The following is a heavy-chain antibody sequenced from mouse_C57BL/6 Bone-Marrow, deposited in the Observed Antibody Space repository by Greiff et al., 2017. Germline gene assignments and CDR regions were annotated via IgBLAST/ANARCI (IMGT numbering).Heavy chain of an antibody. V-gene: IGHV1-69*01. CDR1: GYTFTSYW. CDR3: ALNYFYAMDY. D-gene: IGHD2-1*01. CDR2: IDPSDSYT. J-gene: IGHJ4*01. Sequence: QVQLQQPGAELVMPGASVKLSCKASGYTFTSYWMHWVKQRPGQGLEWIGEIDPSDSYTNYNQKFKGKSTLTVDKSSSTAYMQLSRLTSEDSAVYYCALNYFYAMDYWGQGTSVTVSS.